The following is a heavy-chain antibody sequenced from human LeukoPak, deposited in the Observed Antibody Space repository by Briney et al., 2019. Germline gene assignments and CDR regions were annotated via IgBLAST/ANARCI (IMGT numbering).Heavy chain of an antibody. D-gene: IGHD3-10*01. CDR1: GFTFSSYG. V-gene: IGHV3-30*18. Sequence: GRSLRLSCAASGFTFSSYGMHWVRQAPGKGLEWVAVISYDGSNKYYADSVKGRFTISRDNSKNTLYLQMNSLRAEDTAVYYCAKGYYYGSGSYDYYFDYWGQGTLVTVSS. J-gene: IGHJ4*02. CDR3: AKGYYYGSGSYDYYFDY. CDR2: ISYDGSNK.